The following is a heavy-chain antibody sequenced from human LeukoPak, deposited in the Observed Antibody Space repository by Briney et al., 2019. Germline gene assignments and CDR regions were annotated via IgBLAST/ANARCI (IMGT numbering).Heavy chain of an antibody. Sequence: ASVKVSCKASGYRFSSFGISWVRQAPGQGLEWMGWISAYNDNTNYAQKFQGRVTMTTDISTSTAYMELRSLRSDDTAVYYCARDSLLEWELPRGAFDIWGQGTMVTVSS. CDR1: GYRFSSFG. J-gene: IGHJ3*02. CDR3: ARDSLLEWELPRGAFDI. D-gene: IGHD1-26*01. V-gene: IGHV1-18*01. CDR2: ISAYNDNT.